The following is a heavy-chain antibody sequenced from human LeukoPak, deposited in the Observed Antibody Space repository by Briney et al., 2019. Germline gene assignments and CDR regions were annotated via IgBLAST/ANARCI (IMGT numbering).Heavy chain of an antibody. D-gene: IGHD3-10*01. CDR1: GYTFTSYD. Sequence: ASAKVSGKASGYTFTSYDINWVRQATGQGLEWMGWMNPNSGNAGYAQKFQGRVTMTRNTSISTAYMELSSLRSEDTAVYYCARLKGTMVRGVIMRYYYYYGMDVWGQGTTVTVSS. J-gene: IGHJ6*02. CDR2: MNPNSGNA. V-gene: IGHV1-8*01. CDR3: ARLKGTMVRGVIMRYYYYYGMDV.